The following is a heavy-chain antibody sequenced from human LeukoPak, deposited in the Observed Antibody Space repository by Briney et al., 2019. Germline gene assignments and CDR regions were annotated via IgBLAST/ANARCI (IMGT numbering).Heavy chain of an antibody. CDR1: GYTFSTYG. CDR3: AREGPRRFIDY. V-gene: IGHV1-18*01. CDR2: ISAYNGNT. Sequence: ASVKVSCKASGYTFSTYGISWVRQAPGQGLEWMGWISAYNGNTNYAQKLQGRVTMTTDTSTSTAYMELRGLRSDDTAVYYCAREGPRRFIDYWGQGTLVTVSS. J-gene: IGHJ4*02.